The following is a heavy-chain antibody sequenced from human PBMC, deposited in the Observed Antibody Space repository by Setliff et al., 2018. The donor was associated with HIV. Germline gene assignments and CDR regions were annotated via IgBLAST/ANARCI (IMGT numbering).Heavy chain of an antibody. CDR2: IYTSGST. D-gene: IGHD3-22*01. Sequence: LSLTCTVSGGSLSSGSYYWSWIRQPAGKGLEWIGRIYTSGSTNYNPSLKSRVTISVDTSKNQFSLKLRSVTAADTAVYYCARETYYYDNPQYYYYYMDVWGKGTTVTVS. J-gene: IGHJ6*03. CDR1: GGSLSSGSYY. CDR3: ARETYYYDNPQYYYYYMDV. V-gene: IGHV4-61*02.